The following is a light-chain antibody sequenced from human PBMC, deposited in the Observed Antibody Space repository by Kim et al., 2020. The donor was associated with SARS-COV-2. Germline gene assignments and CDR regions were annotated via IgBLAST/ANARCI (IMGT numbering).Light chain of an antibody. CDR1: QSVSSY. CDR2: DAS. J-gene: IGKJ2*01. Sequence: EIVLTQSPATLSLSPGERATLSCRASQSVSSYLAWYQQKPGQAPRLLIYDASNRATGIPARFSGSGSGTDFTLTISSLEPEDFAVYYCQQRSNWPPYTLGKGTKLDI. CDR3: QQRSNWPPYT. V-gene: IGKV3-11*01.